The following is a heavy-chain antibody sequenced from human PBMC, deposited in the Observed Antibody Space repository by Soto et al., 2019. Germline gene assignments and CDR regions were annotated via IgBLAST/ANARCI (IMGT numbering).Heavy chain of an antibody. CDR2: IYYSGST. CDR3: ASRYCSSTSCDKSLDAFDI. D-gene: IGHD2-2*02. CDR1: GGSISSSSYY. J-gene: IGHJ3*02. V-gene: IGHV4-39*01. Sequence: QLQLQESGPGLVKPSETLSLTCTVSGGSISSSSYYWGWIRQPPGKGLEWIGSIYYSGSTYYNPSLKGRVTIVVDTSKNQFSLNLSAVTAADTAVSYCASRYCSSTSCDKSLDAFDIWGQGTMVIVSS.